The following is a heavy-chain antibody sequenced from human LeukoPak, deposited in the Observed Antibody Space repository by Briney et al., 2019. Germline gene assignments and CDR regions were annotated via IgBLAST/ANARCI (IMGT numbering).Heavy chain of an antibody. V-gene: IGHV3-23*01. J-gene: IGHJ5*02. D-gene: IGHD3-10*01. CDR2: ISGSGGST. CDR3: AKDRGSGRGWFDP. Sequence: GGSLRLSCAASGFTFSNYGMSWVRQTPGKGLEWVSGISGSGGSTCYADSVKGRFSISRDNSKNTVHLQMNSLRAEDTAVYYCAKDRGSGRGWFDPWGQGTLVIVSS. CDR1: GFTFSNYG.